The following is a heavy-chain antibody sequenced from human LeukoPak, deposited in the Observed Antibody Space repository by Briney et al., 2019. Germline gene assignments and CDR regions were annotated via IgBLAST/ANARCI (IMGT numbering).Heavy chain of an antibody. J-gene: IGHJ6*02. CDR1: GGSISSYY. CDR2: IYYSGST. Sequence: KPSETLSLTCTVSGGSISSYYWSWIRQPPGKGLEWIGYIYYSGSTNYNPSLKSRVTISVDTSKNQFSLKVSSVTAADTAVYYCARGSGSGWPPSYYYGMDVWGQGTTVTVSS. CDR3: ARGSGSGWPPSYYYGMDV. D-gene: IGHD6-19*01. V-gene: IGHV4-59*01.